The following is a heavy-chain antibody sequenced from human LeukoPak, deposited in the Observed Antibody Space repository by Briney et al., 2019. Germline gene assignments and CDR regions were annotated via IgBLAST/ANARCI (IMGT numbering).Heavy chain of an antibody. J-gene: IGHJ4*02. Sequence: PSETLSLTCTVSVGSISSSSYYWGWIRQPPGKGLEWSGSIYYSGSTYYNPSLKSRLTISVDTPKNQFSLKLSSVTAADTAVYYCARQIYYYDSSGYYYPDYWGQGTLVTVSS. CDR1: VGSISSSSYY. V-gene: IGHV4-39*01. D-gene: IGHD3-22*01. CDR3: ARQIYYYDSSGYYYPDY. CDR2: IYYSGST.